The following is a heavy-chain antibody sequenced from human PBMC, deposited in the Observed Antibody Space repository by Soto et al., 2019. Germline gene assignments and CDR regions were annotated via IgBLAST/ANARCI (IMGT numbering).Heavy chain of an antibody. V-gene: IGHV5-10-1*01. J-gene: IGHJ4*02. CDR3: ARQIYDSDTGPNFQYYFDS. D-gene: IGHD3-22*01. CDR1: GYSLAGYW. CDR2: IDPSDSQT. Sequence: GESLKISCKGSGYSLAGYWITWVRQKPGKGLEWMGRIDPSDSQTYYSPSFRGHVTISVTKSITTVFLQWSSLRASDNAMYYCARQIYDSDTGPNFQYYFDSWGQGTPVTVS.